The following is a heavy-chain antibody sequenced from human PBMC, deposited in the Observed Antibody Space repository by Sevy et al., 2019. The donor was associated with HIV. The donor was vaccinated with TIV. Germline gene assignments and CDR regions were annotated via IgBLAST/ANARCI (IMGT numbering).Heavy chain of an antibody. CDR1: GFTFSKYS. D-gene: IGHD2-8*01. CDR2: LSLGCGEI. Sequence: GGSLRLSCAASGFTFSKYSMSWVRQPPGKGLEWVSSLSLGCGEINHADPVKGRFTISRDNSKNSLYLQMNNLRAEDTAVYYCASGGCTKPHDYWGQGTLVTVSS. V-gene: IGHV3-23*01. CDR3: ASGGCTKPHDY. J-gene: IGHJ4*02.